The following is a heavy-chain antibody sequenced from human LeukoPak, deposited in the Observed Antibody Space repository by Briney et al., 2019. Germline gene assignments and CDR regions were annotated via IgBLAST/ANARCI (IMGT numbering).Heavy chain of an antibody. CDR3: AREEGYSYGVFDY. Sequence: WESLRLSCAASGFPFSSYWMSWVRQAPGKGLEWVSVIYSGGSTYYADSVKGRFTISRDNSKNTLYLQMNSLRAEDTAVYYCAREEGYSYGVFDYWGQGTLVTV. CDR2: IYSGGST. J-gene: IGHJ4*02. D-gene: IGHD5-18*01. V-gene: IGHV3-66*01. CDR1: GFPFSSYW.